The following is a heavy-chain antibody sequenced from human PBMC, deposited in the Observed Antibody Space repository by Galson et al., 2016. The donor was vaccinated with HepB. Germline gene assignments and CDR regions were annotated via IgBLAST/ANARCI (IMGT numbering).Heavy chain of an antibody. D-gene: IGHD3-16*02. CDR2: INLSGDFT. CDR3: TKYSLAGVSSIDY. CDR1: GFTFTNYA. Sequence: SLRLSCAASGFTFTNYATSWVRQAPGKGLEWLAGINLSGDFTYHTGSVKGRFTISRDNSKNTLYLQMNSLRAEDTAVYYCTKYSLAGVSSIDYWGQGSLVTVSS. V-gene: IGHV3-23*01. J-gene: IGHJ4*02.